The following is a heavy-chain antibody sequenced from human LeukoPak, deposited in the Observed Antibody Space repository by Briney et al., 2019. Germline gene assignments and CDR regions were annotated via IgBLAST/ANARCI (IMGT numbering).Heavy chain of an antibody. V-gene: IGHV3-23*01. CDR1: KFTFSNYA. CDR3: AKRSNFWTGYLDY. Sequence: SGGSLRLSCTAFKFTFSNYAMSWVRQAPGKGLEWVSVISGSGGSTYYADSVKGRFTISRDNSKDTLFLQMNSLRTEDTAVYYCAKRSNFWTGYLDYWGQEALVTVSS. J-gene: IGHJ4*02. CDR2: ISGSGGST. D-gene: IGHD3/OR15-3a*01.